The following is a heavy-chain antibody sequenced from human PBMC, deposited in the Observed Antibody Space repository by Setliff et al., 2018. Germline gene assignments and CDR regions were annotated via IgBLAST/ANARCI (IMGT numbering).Heavy chain of an antibody. CDR2: IYSGGDT. CDR1: GFTVSSDH. V-gene: IGHV3-53*01. CDR3: GGGYCSSTSCLTLDY. Sequence: GGSLRLSCAASGFTVSSDHMSWFRQAPGKGLEWVSVIYSGGDTYYADSVKGRFTIYRDNSKNTLYLQMNSLRAEDTAVYYCGGGYCSSTSCLTLDYWGQGTLVTVSS. D-gene: IGHD2-2*01. J-gene: IGHJ4*02.